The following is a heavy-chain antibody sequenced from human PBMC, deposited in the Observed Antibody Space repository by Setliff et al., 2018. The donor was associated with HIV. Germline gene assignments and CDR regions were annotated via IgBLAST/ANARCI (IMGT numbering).Heavy chain of an antibody. D-gene: IGHD3-10*01. V-gene: IGHV3-43D*03. J-gene: IGHJ4*02. Sequence: QPGGSLRLSCAASGFIFNDHVMHWVRQVPRKGLEWVSLVTWNGVTAYYADSVKGRFTASRDNSKNAFYLQMNSLRDGDTALYYCGKGPTGSGSSYVDYWGQGALVTVSS. CDR2: VTWNGVTA. CDR3: GKGPTGSGSSYVDY. CDR1: GFIFNDHV.